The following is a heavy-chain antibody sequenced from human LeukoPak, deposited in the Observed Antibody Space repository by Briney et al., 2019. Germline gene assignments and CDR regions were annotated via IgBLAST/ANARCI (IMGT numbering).Heavy chain of an antibody. J-gene: IGHJ3*02. CDR3: ATPGYCSGGSCYNHAFDI. Sequence: TSETLSLTCTVPGGSISSYYWSWIRQPPGKGLEWIGYIYYSGSTNYNPSLKSRVTISVDTSKNQFSLKLSSVTAADTAVYYCATPGYCSGGSCYNHAFDIWGQGTMVTVSS. CDR2: IYYSGST. V-gene: IGHV4-59*01. D-gene: IGHD2-15*01. CDR1: GGSISSYY.